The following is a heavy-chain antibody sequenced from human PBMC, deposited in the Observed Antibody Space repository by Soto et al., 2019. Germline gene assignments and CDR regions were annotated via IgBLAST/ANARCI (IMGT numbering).Heavy chain of an antibody. V-gene: IGHV4-4*02. Sequence: QVQLQESGPGLVKPSGTLSLTCAVSGGSFTSNNWWTWFRQPPGQGLGWIGEIYRTGSTNYNPSLKSRVTISLDKSENQFSLKVTSLTAADTAVYYCASRDPGTSVDYWGQGTLVTVSS. CDR3: ASRDPGTSVDY. CDR1: GGSFTSNNW. J-gene: IGHJ4*02. D-gene: IGHD1-7*01. CDR2: IYRTGST.